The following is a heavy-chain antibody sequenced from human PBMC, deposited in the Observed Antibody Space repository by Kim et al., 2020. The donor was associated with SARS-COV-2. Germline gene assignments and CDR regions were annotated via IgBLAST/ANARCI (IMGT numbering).Heavy chain of an antibody. CDR2: INPSGGST. J-gene: IGHJ6*02. CDR1: GYTFTSYY. D-gene: IGHD6-6*01. V-gene: IGHV1-46*01. CDR3: ARDRGGSSSLYDYYYYGMDV. Sequence: ASVKVSCKASGYTFTSYYMHWVRQAPGQGLEWMGIINPSGGSTSYAQKFQGRVTMTRDTSTSTVYMELSSLRPEDTAVYYCARDRGGSSSLYDYYYYGMDVWGQGTTVTVSS.